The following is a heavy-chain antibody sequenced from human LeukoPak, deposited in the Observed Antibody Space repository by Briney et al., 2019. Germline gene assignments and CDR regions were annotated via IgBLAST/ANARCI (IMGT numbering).Heavy chain of an antibody. D-gene: IGHD6-19*01. V-gene: IGHV3-53*01. J-gene: IGHJ4*02. CDR3: ARDIAVAGTDY. CDR2: IYSGGSP. CDR1: GFTVRSSY. Sequence: GGSLRLSCAVSGFTVRSSYMSWVRQAPGKGLEWVSVIYSGGSPEYADSAKGRFTISRDNAKNSLYLQMNSLRAEDTAVYYCARDIAVAGTDYWGQGTLVTVSS.